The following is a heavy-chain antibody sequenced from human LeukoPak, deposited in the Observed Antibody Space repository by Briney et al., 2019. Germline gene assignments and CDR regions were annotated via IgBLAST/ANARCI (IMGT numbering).Heavy chain of an antibody. V-gene: IGHV4-39*07. CDR3: ARIANDYGDYGGNDY. CDR2: IYYGGST. J-gene: IGHJ4*02. Sequence: SETLSLTCTVSGGSISSGSYYWGWIRQPPGKGLEWIASIYYGGSTYYNPSLKSRVTISEDTSKNQFSLKLSSVTAADTAVYYCARIANDYGDYGGNDYWGQGTLVTVSS. CDR1: GGSISSGSYY. D-gene: IGHD4-17*01.